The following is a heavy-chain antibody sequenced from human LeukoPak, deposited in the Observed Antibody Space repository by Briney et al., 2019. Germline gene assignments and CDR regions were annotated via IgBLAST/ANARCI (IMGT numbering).Heavy chain of an antibody. V-gene: IGHV4-39*07. CDR1: GGSISGSSYY. J-gene: IGHJ4*02. CDR2: IYYSGGT. Sequence: SETLSLTCTVSGGSISGSSYYWGWIRQPPGKGLEWIGSIYYSGGTYYNPSLKSRVTISVDTSKNQFSLKLSSVTAADTAVYYCARLWFGESDYWGQGTLVTVSS. D-gene: IGHD3-10*01. CDR3: ARLWFGESDY.